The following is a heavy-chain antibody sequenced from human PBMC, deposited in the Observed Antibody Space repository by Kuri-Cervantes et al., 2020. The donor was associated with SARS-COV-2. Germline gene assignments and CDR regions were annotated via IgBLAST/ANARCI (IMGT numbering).Heavy chain of an antibody. D-gene: IGHD3-10*01. CDR2: ISYDGRNK. CDR1: GFIFSDYC. V-gene: IGHV3-30*03. Sequence: GESLKISCTASGFIFSDYCMTWTRQAPGKGLEWVVVISYDGRNKYYADSVKGRFTISRDNYKNTLYLQMNILIAEDTAVYYCAAELFDAFDIWGQGTMVTVSS. J-gene: IGHJ3*02. CDR3: AAELFDAFDI.